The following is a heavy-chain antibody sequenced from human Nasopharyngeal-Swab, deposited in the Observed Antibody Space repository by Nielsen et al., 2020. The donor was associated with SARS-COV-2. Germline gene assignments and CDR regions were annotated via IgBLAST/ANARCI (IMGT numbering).Heavy chain of an antibody. CDR1: GFTFSSYA. V-gene: IGHV3-23*01. J-gene: IGHJ4*02. Sequence: GESLKISCEASGFTFSSYAMSWVRRAPGKGLEWVSIISGSGDTTYYADSVNDRFTISRDNSKNTLYLQMNSLRAEDTAVYYCARDIGDGFDYWGQGTLVTVSS. CDR3: ARDIGDGFDY. D-gene: IGHD1-26*01. CDR2: ISGSGDTT.